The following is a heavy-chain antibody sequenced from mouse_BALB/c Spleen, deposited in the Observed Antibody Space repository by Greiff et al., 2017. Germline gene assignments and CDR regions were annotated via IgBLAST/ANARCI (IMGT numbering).Heavy chain of an antibody. V-gene: IGHV3-2*02. J-gene: IGHJ2*01. D-gene: IGHD2-3*01. Sequence: EVKLVESGPGLVKPSQSLSLTCTVTGYSITSDYAWNWIRQFPGNQLEWMGYISYSGSTSYNPSLKSRISITRDTSKNQFFLQLNSVTTEDTATYYCARSGDDGGFDYWGQGTTLTVSS. CDR2: ISYSGST. CDR1: GYSITSDYA. CDR3: ARSGDDGGFDY.